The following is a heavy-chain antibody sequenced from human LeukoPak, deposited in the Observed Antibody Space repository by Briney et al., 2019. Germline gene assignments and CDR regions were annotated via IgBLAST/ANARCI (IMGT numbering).Heavy chain of an antibody. D-gene: IGHD2-15*01. CDR3: ASHQTPIFSPDAFDI. V-gene: IGHV1-18*01. CDR1: GYTFTSYG. Sequence: ASVKVSCKASGYTFTSYGISWVRQAPGQGLEWMGWISAYNGNTNYAQKLQGRVTMTTDTSTSTAYMELRSLRSDDTAVYYCASHQTPIFSPDAFDIWGQGSMVTVSS. CDR2: ISAYNGNT. J-gene: IGHJ3*02.